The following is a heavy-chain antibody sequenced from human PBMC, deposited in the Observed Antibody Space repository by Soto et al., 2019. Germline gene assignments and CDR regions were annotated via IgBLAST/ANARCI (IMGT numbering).Heavy chain of an antibody. D-gene: IGHD2-21*01. CDR1: GDTFSKYA. CDR2: IIPAFGTA. Sequence: QVQQVQSGAEVKQPGSSVKVSCKASGDTFSKYAISWVRQAPGLGLEWMGGIIPAFGTANYAQNFQGRVTIIADESTSTAYMVLSSLRFEDTAVYYCASAIKTIVVHYYYYGMDVWGQGTTVTVSS. J-gene: IGHJ6*02. V-gene: IGHV1-69*01. CDR3: ASAIKTIVVHYYYYGMDV.